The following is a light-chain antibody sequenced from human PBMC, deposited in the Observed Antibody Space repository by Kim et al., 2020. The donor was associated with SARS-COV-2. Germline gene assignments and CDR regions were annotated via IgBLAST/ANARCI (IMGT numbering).Light chain of an antibody. J-gene: IGKJ1*01. V-gene: IGKV1-12*01. CDR1: QSISSW. CDR2: AAS. CDR3: QQANSFPPT. Sequence: ASVGDRVTITCRASQSISSWLAWYQQKPGNAPKLLIYAASSLQSGVPSRFSGSGSGTDFTLTISSLQPEDFATYYCQQANSFPPTFGQGTKVDIK.